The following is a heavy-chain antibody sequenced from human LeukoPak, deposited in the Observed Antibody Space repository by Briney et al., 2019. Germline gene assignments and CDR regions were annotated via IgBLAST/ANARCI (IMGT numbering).Heavy chain of an antibody. CDR1: GFIFCDDA. CDR3: HTGSYYGFDF. V-gene: IGHV3-49*04. D-gene: IGHD1-26*01. CDR2: IRSEAYGGTS. Sequence: PGGSLRLSCTVSGFIFCDDAMSWVRQAPGKGLEWVGFIRSEAYGGTSEYAASVKGRFTISRDDSKSIAYLQMNSLKMEDTAVYYCHTGSYYGFDFWGQGTLVTVSS. J-gene: IGHJ4*02.